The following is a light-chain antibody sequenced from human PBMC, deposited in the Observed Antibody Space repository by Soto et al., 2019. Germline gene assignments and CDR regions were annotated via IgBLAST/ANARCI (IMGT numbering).Light chain of an antibody. CDR1: QSLVYSDGNTY. J-gene: IGKJ3*01. CDR2: KVS. CDR3: MQGAHWPFT. Sequence: DVVMTQSPLSLPVTLGQPASISCRSSQSLVYSDGNTYLSWFQQMPGQSPRRLIYKVSNRDSGVPERFSGSGSGTDFTLKISRVEAEDVGVYYCMQGAHWPFTFRPGTKVDIK. V-gene: IGKV2-30*01.